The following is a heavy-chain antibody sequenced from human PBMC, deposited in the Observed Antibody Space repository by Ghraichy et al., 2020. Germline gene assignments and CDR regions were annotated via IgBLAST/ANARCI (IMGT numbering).Heavy chain of an antibody. Sequence: GGSLRLSCAASGFTFSSYWMHWVRQAPGKGLVWVSRINFDGSSTSYADSVKGRFTISRDNAKNTVYLQMNSLRVEDTAVYYCARVAQARYYGMDVWGKGTTVTVSS. CDR1: GFTFSSYW. J-gene: IGHJ6*04. CDR3: ARVAQARYYGMDV. CDR2: INFDGSST. V-gene: IGHV3-74*01.